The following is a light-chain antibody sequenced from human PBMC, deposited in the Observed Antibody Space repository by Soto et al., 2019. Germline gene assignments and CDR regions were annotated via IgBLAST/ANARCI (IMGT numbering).Light chain of an antibody. CDR2: GNS. V-gene: IGLV1-40*01. CDR3: QSYDSSLSGSM. CDR1: SSNIGAGYD. Sequence: QSVLTQPPSVSGAPGQRVTISCTGSSSNIGAGYDVHWYQQLPGRGPKLLIYGNSNRPSGVPDRFSGSKSGTSASLAITGLQAEDEADYYCQSYDSSLSGSMFGGGTKLTVL. J-gene: IGLJ3*02.